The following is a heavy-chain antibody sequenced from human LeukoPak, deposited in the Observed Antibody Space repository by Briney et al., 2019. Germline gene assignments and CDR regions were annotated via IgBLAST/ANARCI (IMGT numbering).Heavy chain of an antibody. Sequence: SVKVSCKASGGTFRSYAISWVRQAPGQGLEWMGGIIPIFGTANYAQKFQGRVTITADESTSTAYMELSSLRSEDTAVYYCARDIQYQLLAFDIWGQGTMVTVSS. J-gene: IGHJ3*02. V-gene: IGHV1-69*13. CDR3: ARDIQYQLLAFDI. CDR2: IIPIFGTA. D-gene: IGHD2-2*01. CDR1: GGTFRSYA.